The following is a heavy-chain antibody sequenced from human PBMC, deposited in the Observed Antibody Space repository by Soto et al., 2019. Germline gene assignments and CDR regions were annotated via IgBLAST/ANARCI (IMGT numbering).Heavy chain of an antibody. CDR2: ISYDGSNK. D-gene: IGHD1-26*01. CDR3: ARDLGGSYNRGGWYFDL. J-gene: IGHJ2*01. CDR1: GFTFSSYA. Sequence: QVQLVESGGGVVQPGRSLRLSCAASGFTFSSYAMHWVRQAPGKGLEWVAFISYDGSNKYYADSVKGRFTISRDNSKNTLYLQMNRLRAEDTAVYYCARDLGGSYNRGGWYFDLWGRGTLVTVSS. V-gene: IGHV3-30-3*01.